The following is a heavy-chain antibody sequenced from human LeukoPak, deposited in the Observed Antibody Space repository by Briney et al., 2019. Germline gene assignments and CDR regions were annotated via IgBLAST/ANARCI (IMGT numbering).Heavy chain of an antibody. D-gene: IGHD6-19*01. V-gene: IGHV1-2*02. CDR2: INPNSGGT. CDR1: GYTFTGYY. J-gene: IGHJ4*02. Sequence: GASVKVSCKASGYTFTGYYMHWVRQAPGQGLEWMGWINPNSGGTNYAQKFQGRVTMTRDTSISTAYMELSRLRSDDTAVYYCASSSYSSGWPYFDYWGQGTLVTVSS. CDR3: ASSSYSSGWPYFDY.